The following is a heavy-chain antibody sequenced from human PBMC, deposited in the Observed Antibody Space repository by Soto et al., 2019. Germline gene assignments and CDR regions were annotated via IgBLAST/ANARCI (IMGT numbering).Heavy chain of an antibody. CDR3: AREDKVVLARGAFDP. CDR1: GGSISSYS. V-gene: IGHV4-4*07. CDR2: IYNSGSN. D-gene: IGHD5-12*01. J-gene: IGHJ5*02. Sequence: SETLSLTCTVSGGSISSYSWSWIRQPAGKGLEWIGRIYNSGSNKYNPSLKSRVTMSVDTSKNQFSLKLSSVTAADTAVYYCAREDKVVLARGAFDPWGQATLVTVSS.